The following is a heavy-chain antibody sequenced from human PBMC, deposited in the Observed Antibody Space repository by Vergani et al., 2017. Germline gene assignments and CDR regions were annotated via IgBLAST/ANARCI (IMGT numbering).Heavy chain of an antibody. Sequence: QVQLQESGPGLVKPSQTLSLTCTVSGGSISSYYWSWIRQPPGKGLEWIGYIYYSGSTNYNPSLKSRVTISVDTSKNQFSLKLSSVTAADTAVYYCARRYYDILTGYGYYYYMDVWGKGP. J-gene: IGHJ6*03. CDR1: GGSISSYY. D-gene: IGHD3-9*01. V-gene: IGHV4-59*01. CDR3: ARRYYDILTGYGYYYYMDV. CDR2: IYYSGST.